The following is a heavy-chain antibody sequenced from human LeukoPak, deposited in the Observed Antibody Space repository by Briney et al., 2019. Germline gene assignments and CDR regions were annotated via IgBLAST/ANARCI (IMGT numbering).Heavy chain of an antibody. J-gene: IGHJ4*02. CDR3: ARETYYYDSSGYSLGDY. Sequence: ASVKVSCKAPGYTFTSYGISWVRQAPGQGLEWMGWISAYNGNTNYAQKLQGRVTMTTDTSTSTAYMELRSLRSDDTAVYYCARETYYYDSSGYSLGDYWGQGTLVTVSS. CDR1: GYTFTSYG. D-gene: IGHD3-22*01. V-gene: IGHV1-18*01. CDR2: ISAYNGNT.